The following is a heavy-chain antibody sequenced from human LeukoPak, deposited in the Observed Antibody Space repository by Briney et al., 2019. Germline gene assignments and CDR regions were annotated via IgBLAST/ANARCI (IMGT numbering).Heavy chain of an antibody. CDR1: GFALSTYW. V-gene: IGHV3-7*01. Sequence: PGGSLRLSCAASGFALSTYWMDWVRQAPGKGLEWVGNINQDGSVKHYVDSVRGRFTISRDNARNSVYLQMSALRVEDTAVYYCTGDFVFWGQGSLVTASS. D-gene: IGHD3-3*01. CDR3: TGDFVF. CDR2: INQDGSVK. J-gene: IGHJ4*02.